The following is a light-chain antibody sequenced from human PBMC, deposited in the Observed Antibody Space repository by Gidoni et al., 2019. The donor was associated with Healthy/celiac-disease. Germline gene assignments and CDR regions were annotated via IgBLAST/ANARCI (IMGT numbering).Light chain of an antibody. J-gene: IGLJ1*01. Sequence: QSALTQPASASGSPGQSITISCTGTSSDVGGYNSVSWYQQHPGKAPKLMIYEVSNRPSGVSNRFSGSKSGNTASLTISGLQAEDEADYYGSSYTSSSTYVFGTGTKVTVL. CDR1: SSDVGGYNS. CDR2: EVS. V-gene: IGLV2-14*01. CDR3: SSYTSSSTYV.